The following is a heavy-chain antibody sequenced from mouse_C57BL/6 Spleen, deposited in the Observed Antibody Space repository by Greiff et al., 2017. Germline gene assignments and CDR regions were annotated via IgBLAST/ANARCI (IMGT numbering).Heavy chain of an antibody. Sequence: QVQLQQSGAELVRPGTSVTVSCKASGYAFTNYLIEWVKQRPGQALALIVVINPGSGGTNYNETFKGKATLTADKSSSTAYMQLSSLTSEDSAVYFCARRTTERAMDYWGQGTSVTVS. CDR1: GYAFTNYL. J-gene: IGHJ4*01. V-gene: IGHV1-54*01. CDR2: INPGSGGT. CDR3: ARRTTERAMDY.